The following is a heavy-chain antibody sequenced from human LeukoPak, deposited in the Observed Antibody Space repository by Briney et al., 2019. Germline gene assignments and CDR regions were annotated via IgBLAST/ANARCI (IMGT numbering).Heavy chain of an antibody. D-gene: IGHD6-25*01. CDR3: ARQLPTAAADTRGYFDY. CDR2: LYYGENS. V-gene: IGHV4-39*01. CDR1: GGSLSIISSSTYY. Sequence: PSETLSLTCTVSGGSLSIISSSTYYWGWIRQAPGKGLEWIGSLYYGENSHYNPSLKRRATLSVDTSNNQFSLTLTSVTAADAAVYFCARQLPTAAADTRGYFDYWGQGTVVTVSS. J-gene: IGHJ4*02.